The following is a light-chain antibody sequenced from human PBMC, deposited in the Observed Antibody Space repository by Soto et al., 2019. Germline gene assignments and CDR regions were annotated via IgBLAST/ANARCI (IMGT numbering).Light chain of an antibody. J-gene: IGKJ1*01. CDR2: GAS. Sequence: IVMTPSPATLSVYPGERATLCCRASQSVSSNLAWYQQKPGQAPRLLIYGASTRATGIPARFSGSGSGTEFTLTISSLQSEDFAVYYCQQYNNWPPWTFGQGTKVDIK. V-gene: IGKV3-15*01. CDR3: QQYNNWPPWT. CDR1: QSVSSN.